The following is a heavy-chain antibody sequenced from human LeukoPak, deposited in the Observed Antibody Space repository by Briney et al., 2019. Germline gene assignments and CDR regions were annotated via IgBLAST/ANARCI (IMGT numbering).Heavy chain of an antibody. CDR1: GFTFDDYA. Sequence: GRSLRLSCAASGFTFDDYAMHWVRQAPGKGLEWVSGISWNSGSIGCADSVKGRFTISRDNAKNSLYLQMNSLRAEDMALYYCAKGAGYSYGYVPYYFDYWGQGTLVTVSS. V-gene: IGHV3-9*03. D-gene: IGHD5-18*01. CDR3: AKGAGYSYGYVPYYFDY. J-gene: IGHJ4*02. CDR2: ISWNSGSI.